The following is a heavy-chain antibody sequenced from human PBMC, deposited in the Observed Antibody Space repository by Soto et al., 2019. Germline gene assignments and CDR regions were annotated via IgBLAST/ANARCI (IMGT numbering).Heavy chain of an antibody. D-gene: IGHD6-19*01. V-gene: IGHV4-59*01. CDR3: ARRSRSSSGWYFLDY. J-gene: IGHJ4*02. CDR2: IYYSAST. Sequence: PSETLSLTCIVSGSSISPFYWSWLRQPPGKGLEWIGNIYYSASTNYTPSLKSRVTISVDTTKRQFSLNLYSMTAADTAVYYCARRSRSSSGWYFLDYWGQGTLVTVSS. CDR1: GSSISPFY.